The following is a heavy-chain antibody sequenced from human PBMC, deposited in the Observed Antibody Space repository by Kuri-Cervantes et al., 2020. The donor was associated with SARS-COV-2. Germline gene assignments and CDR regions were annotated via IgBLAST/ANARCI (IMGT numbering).Heavy chain of an antibody. CDR1: GHTFRTIG. D-gene: IGHD4-17*01. CDR2: ITAYNGNT. V-gene: IGHV1-18*01. J-gene: IGHJ3*02. Sequence: ASVKVSCKASGHTFRTIGISWVRQAHGQGLEWMDWITAYNGNTNYAQKFQGRVTMTMDTSTSTAYMELRGLRTDDTAVYYCARDRLRLLGPPHAFDIWGQGTVVTVSS. CDR3: ARDRLRLLGPPHAFDI.